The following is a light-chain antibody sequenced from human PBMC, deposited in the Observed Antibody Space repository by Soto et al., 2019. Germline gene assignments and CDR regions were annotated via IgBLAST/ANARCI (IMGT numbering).Light chain of an antibody. Sequence: EIVMTQSPATLSVSPGERATLSCRARQSVSSNLAWYQQKPGQAPRLLIYGASTRATGIPARFSGSGSGTEFTLTISSLQSEDFAVYYCQQYNNWRETFGQGTKVEIK. J-gene: IGKJ1*01. CDR2: GAS. V-gene: IGKV3-15*01. CDR1: QSVSSN. CDR3: QQYNNWRET.